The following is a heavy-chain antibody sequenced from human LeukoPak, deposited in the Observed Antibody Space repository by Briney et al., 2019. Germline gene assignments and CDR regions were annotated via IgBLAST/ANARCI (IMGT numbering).Heavy chain of an antibody. D-gene: IGHD1-1*01. CDR3: ARAVKLERPNWFDP. CDR2: INPNSGGT. J-gene: IGHJ5*02. V-gene: IGHV1-2*04. Sequence: ASVKVSCKASGYTFTGYYMHWVRQAPGQGLEWMGWINPNSGGTNYAQKFQGWVTMTRDTSISTAYMELSRLRSDGTAVYYCARAVKLERPNWFDPWGQGTLVTVSS. CDR1: GYTFTGYY.